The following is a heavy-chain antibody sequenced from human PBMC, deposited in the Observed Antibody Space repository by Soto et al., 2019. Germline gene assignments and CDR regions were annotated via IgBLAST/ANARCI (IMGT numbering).Heavy chain of an antibody. J-gene: IGHJ2*01. CDR2: IYYSGST. D-gene: IGHD3-10*01. CDR3: AREKRAYGSGRYYNYLDL. CDR1: GGSISSGGYY. V-gene: IGHV4-31*03. Sequence: QVQLQESGPGLVKPSQTLSLTCTVSGGSISSGGYYWSWIRPHPGKGLEWIGYIYYSGSTYYNPSLKSRVTKSVDTSKNQCSLKLSSGTAADAAVYYCAREKRAYGSGRYYNYLDLWGRGPLVTVSS.